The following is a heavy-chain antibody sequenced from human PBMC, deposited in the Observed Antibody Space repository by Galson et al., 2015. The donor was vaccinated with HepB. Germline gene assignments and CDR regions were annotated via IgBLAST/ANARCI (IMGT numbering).Heavy chain of an antibody. V-gene: IGHV3-33*01. CDR2: IWYDGSNK. D-gene: IGHD3-10*01. J-gene: IGHJ6*02. CDR3: ARVSGSGSPYYYYGMDV. Sequence: LRLSCAASGFTFSSYGMHWVRQAPGKGLEWVAVIWYDGSNKYYADSVKGRFTISRDNSKNTLYLQMNSLRAEDTAVYYCARVSGSGSPYYYYGMDVWGQGTTVTVSS. CDR1: GFTFSSYG.